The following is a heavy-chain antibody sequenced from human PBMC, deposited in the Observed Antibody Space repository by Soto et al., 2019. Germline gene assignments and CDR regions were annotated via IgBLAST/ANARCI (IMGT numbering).Heavy chain of an antibody. V-gene: IGHV3-21*01. J-gene: IGHJ3*02. CDR1: GFTFSSYS. D-gene: IGHD1-26*01. Sequence: GGSLRLSCAASGFTFSSYSMNWVRQAPGKGLEWVSSISSSSSYIYYADSVKGRFTISRDNAKNSLYLQMNSLRAEDTAVYYCAREPFVPAGGATGVQNPHDAFDIWGQGTMVTVSS. CDR2: ISSSSSYI. CDR3: AREPFVPAGGATGVQNPHDAFDI.